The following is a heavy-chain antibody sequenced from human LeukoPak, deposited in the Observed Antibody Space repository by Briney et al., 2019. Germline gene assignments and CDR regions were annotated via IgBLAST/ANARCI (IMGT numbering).Heavy chain of an antibody. J-gene: IGHJ4*02. CDR3: ARVFKDGYNYVIFFFDY. CDR1: GFTFSSYW. D-gene: IGHD5-24*01. CDR2: IKQDGSEK. V-gene: IGHV3-7*01. Sequence: GGSLRLSCAASGFTFSSYWMSWVRQAPGKGLEWVANIKQDGSEKYYVDSVKGRFTISRDNAKNSLYLQMNSLRAEDTAVYYCARVFKDGYNYVIFFFDYWGQGTLVTVSS.